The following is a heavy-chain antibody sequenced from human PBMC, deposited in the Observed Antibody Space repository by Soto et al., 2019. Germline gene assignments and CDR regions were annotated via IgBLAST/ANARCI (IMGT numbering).Heavy chain of an antibody. CDR2: INHSGST. V-gene: IGHV4-34*01. D-gene: IGHD1-1*01. Sequence: SETLSLTCAVYGGSFSGYYWSWSRQPPGKGLEWIGEINHSGSTNYNPSLKSRVTISVDTSKNQFSLKLSSVTAADTAVYYCAREMWYNDIYGMDVWGQGTTVTVSS. CDR1: GGSFSGYY. J-gene: IGHJ6*02. CDR3: AREMWYNDIYGMDV.